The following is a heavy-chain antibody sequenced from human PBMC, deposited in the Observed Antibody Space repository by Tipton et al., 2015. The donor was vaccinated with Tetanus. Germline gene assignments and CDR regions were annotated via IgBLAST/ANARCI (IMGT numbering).Heavy chain of an antibody. Sequence: LRLSCAASGFTFSSYSMNWVRQPPGKGLEWIGEINHSGSTNYNPSLKSRVTISVDTSKNQFSLKLSSVTAADTAVYYCARGYSYGFDYWGQGTLVTVSS. CDR3: ARGYSYGFDY. CDR1: GFTFSSYS. D-gene: IGHD5-18*01. V-gene: IGHV4-34*01. CDR2: INHSGST. J-gene: IGHJ4*02.